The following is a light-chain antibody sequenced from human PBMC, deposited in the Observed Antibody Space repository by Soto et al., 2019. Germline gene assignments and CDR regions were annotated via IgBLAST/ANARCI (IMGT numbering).Light chain of an antibody. V-gene: IGLV1-44*01. J-gene: IGLJ1*01. CDR2: SYN. CDR1: SSNIGSNT. CDR3: AAWDDSLNGYV. Sequence: QSVLTQPPSASGTPGQRVTISCSGSSSNIGSNTVNWYQQLPGTAPKRLIYSYNQRPSGVPDRFSGSKSVTSASLAISGLQSEDEADYYCAAWDDSLNGYVFGTGTKVTVL.